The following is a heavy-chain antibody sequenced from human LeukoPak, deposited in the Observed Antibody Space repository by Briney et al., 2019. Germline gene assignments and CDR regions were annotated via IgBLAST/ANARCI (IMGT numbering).Heavy chain of an antibody. CDR3: ARDKGLPQAFDI. V-gene: IGHV4-59*01. D-gene: IGHD5/OR15-5a*01. Sequence: SETLSLTCTVSGGFISSFYWSWIRQPPGKGLEYIGYISYSETTSYNPSLKSRVTISVDTSKNQFSLKLTSVTAADTAVYYCARDKGLPQAFDIWGQGTMVTVSS. CDR1: GGFISSFY. J-gene: IGHJ3*02. CDR2: ISYSETT.